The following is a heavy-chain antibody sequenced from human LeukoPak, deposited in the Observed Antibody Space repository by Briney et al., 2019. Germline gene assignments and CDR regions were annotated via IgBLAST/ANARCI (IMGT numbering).Heavy chain of an antibody. CDR3: ARQRIDSRAITYYFDY. D-gene: IGHD1-14*01. J-gene: IGHJ4*02. V-gene: IGHV3-21*01. CDR2: ISSSSSYI. Sequence: PGGSLRLSCAASGFTFSSYSMNWVRQAPGKGLEWVSSISSSSSYIYYADSVKGRFTISRDNAKNSPYLQMNSLRAEDTAVYYCARQRIDSRAITYYFDYWGQGTLVTVSS. CDR1: GFTFSSYS.